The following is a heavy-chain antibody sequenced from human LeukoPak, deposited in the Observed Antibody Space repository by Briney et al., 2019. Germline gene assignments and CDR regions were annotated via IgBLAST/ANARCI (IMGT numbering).Heavy chain of an antibody. Sequence: SETLSLTCTASGGAISSYCWSWIRQPPGKGLEWIGYIQYSGSSNYNSSLKSRVTISVDTSQNHFSLKVSSVTAADTAVYYCARGKRWLQSPFDYWGQGTLVTVSS. J-gene: IGHJ4*02. CDR3: ARGKRWLQSPFDY. V-gene: IGHV4-59*01. CDR1: GGAISSYC. CDR2: IQYSGSS. D-gene: IGHD5-24*01.